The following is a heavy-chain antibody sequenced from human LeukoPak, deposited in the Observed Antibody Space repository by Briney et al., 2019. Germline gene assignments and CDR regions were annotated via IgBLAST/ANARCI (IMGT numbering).Heavy chain of an antibody. CDR2: IFYTGNT. D-gene: IGHD2-15*01. CDR1: GGSIRSYY. V-gene: IGHV4-59*08. Sequence: PSETLSLTCTVSGGSIRSYYWSWIRQSPGKGLEWIGFIFYTGNTNYNPSLKSRVTISVDTSKNQFSLKLSSVTAADTAVYYCARAYCTGGSCHSGYFDYWGQGTLVTVSS. J-gene: IGHJ4*02. CDR3: ARAYCTGGSCHSGYFDY.